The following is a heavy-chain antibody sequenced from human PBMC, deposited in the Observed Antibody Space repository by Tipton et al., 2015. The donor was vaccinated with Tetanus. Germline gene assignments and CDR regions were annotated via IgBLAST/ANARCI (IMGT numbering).Heavy chain of an antibody. Sequence: QLVQSGGEVKKTGESLKISCKGSGYIFNNYWIGWVRQKPGKGLEWMGIIYPGDSDTRYRPSFQCQVTISVDKSIYIPYLQWSSLKASDTSMFYCARAHWADGVCNFDFWGPGALVPVAS. J-gene: IGHJ4*02. CDR3: ARAHWADGVCNFDF. V-gene: IGHV5-51*01. D-gene: IGHD3-3*01. CDR2: IYPGDSDT. CDR1: GYIFNNYW.